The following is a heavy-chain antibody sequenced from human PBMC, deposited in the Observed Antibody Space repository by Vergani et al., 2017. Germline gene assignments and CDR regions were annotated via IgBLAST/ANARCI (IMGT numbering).Heavy chain of an antibody. CDR3: ARVAGVLEWFSLGWFDP. J-gene: IGHJ5*02. D-gene: IGHD3-3*01. Sequence: QVQLQQWGAGLLKPSETLSLTCAVYGGSFSGYYWSWIRQPPGKGLEWIGSIYYSGSTYYNPSLKSRVTISVDTSKNQFSLKLSSVTAADTAVYYCARVAGVLEWFSLGWFDPWGQGTLVTVSS. CDR1: GGSFSGYY. CDR2: IYYSGST. V-gene: IGHV4-34*01.